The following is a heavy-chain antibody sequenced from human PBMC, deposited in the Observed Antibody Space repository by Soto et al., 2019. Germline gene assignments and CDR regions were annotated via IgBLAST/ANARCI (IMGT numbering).Heavy chain of an antibody. Sequence: TSETLSLTCAVYGGYFSGYYWSWIRQTTGKGLEWIGEINHSGSTNYNPSLKSRVTISVDTSKNQFSLKLSSVTAADTAVYYCARGYCSSTSCYPGDYYYYYMDVWGKGTTVTVSS. V-gene: IGHV4-34*01. CDR1: GGYFSGYY. CDR2: INHSGST. D-gene: IGHD2-2*01. CDR3: ARGYCSSTSCYPGDYYYYYMDV. J-gene: IGHJ6*03.